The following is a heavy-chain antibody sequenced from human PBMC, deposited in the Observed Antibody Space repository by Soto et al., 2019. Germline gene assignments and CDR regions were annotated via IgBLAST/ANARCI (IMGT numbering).Heavy chain of an antibody. Sequence: QVQLVQSGAEVKKPGSSVKVSCKASGGTFSSYAISWVRQAPGQGLEWMGGIIPIFGTANYAQKFQGRVTITADESTITAYMELSSLRSEDTAVYYCAREGAYYYDSSGYHWFDPWGQGTLVTVSS. CDR2: IIPIFGTA. CDR3: AREGAYYYDSSGYHWFDP. CDR1: GGTFSSYA. V-gene: IGHV1-69*01. J-gene: IGHJ5*02. D-gene: IGHD3-22*01.